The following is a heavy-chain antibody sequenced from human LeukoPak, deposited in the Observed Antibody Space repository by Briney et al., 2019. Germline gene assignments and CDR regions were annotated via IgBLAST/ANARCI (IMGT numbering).Heavy chain of an antibody. V-gene: IGHV1-18*01. Sequence: ASVKVSCKASGYTFTTFRIMWVRQAPGQGLEWMGWISAYNGDTNYAQKLQGRVTMTTDTSTSTAYMELRSLRSDDTAVYYCARAASGSYFFDCWGQGTLVTVSS. CDR2: ISAYNGDT. J-gene: IGHJ4*02. D-gene: IGHD1-26*01. CDR3: ARAASGSYFFDC. CDR1: GYTFTTFR.